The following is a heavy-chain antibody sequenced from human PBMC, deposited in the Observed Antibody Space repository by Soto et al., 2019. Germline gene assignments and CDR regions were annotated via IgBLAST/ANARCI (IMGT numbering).Heavy chain of an antibody. J-gene: IGHJ4*02. CDR2: IWYDGSNK. D-gene: IGHD1-26*01. Sequence: GGSLRLSCAASGFTFSSYGMHWVRQAPGKGLEWVAVIWYDGSNKYYADSVKGRFTISRDNSKNTLYLQMNSLRAEDTAVYYCARDRSGSYYLDYWGQGTLVTVSS. CDR1: GFTFSSYG. V-gene: IGHV3-33*01. CDR3: ARDRSGSYYLDY.